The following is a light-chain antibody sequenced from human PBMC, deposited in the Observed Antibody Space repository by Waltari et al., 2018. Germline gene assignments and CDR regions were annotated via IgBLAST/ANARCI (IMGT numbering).Light chain of an antibody. CDR1: QSVSSY. Sequence: EIVLTQSPATLSLSPGEKATLSCRASQSVSSYLAWFQQKPGQATRLLIYDASNRATGIPARFSGSGSGTDFTLTISSLEPEDFAVYYCQQRSNWPPLTFGGGTKVEIK. CDR2: DAS. CDR3: QQRSNWPPLT. V-gene: IGKV3-11*01. J-gene: IGKJ4*01.